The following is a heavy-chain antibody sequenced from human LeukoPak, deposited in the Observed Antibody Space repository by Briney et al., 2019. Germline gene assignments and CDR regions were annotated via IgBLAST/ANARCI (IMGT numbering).Heavy chain of an antibody. CDR1: GFTFSSYW. J-gene: IGHJ4*02. D-gene: IGHD2-21*02. V-gene: IGHV3-15*01. Sequence: KTGGSLRLSCAASGFTFSSYWMSWVRQAPGKGLEWVGRIKSKTDGGTTDYAAPVKGRFTISRDDSKNTLYLQMNSLKTEDTAVYYCTTSFSWWGPIRSWGQGTLVTVSS. CDR3: TTSFSWWGPIRS. CDR2: IKSKTDGGTT.